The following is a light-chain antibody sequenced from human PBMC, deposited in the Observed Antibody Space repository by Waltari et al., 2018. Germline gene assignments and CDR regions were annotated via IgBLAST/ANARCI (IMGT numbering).Light chain of an antibody. CDR1: QTVSSN. CDR2: GAS. J-gene: IGKJ4*01. CDR3: QQYYEWPLT. Sequence: EIVMTQSPATLSVSPGERATLSCRASQTVSSNLAWYQQIPGQAPRLLIYGASSRATGIPARFSGSGSGTEFTLTISSLQSEDFGIYYCQQYYEWPLTFGGGTKVEIK. V-gene: IGKV3-15*01.